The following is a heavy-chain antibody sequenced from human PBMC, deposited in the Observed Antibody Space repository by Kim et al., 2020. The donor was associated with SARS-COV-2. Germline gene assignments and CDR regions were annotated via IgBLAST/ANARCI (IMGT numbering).Heavy chain of an antibody. CDR1: GFTVSSNY. V-gene: IGHV3-53*01. CDR3: AVGYYDYVWGSMGYFDY. J-gene: IGHJ4*02. Sequence: GGSLRLSCAASGFTVSSNYMSWVRQAPGKGLEWVSVIYSGGSTYYADSVKGRFTISRDNSKNTLYLQMNSLRAEDTAVYYCAVGYYDYVWGSMGYFDYWGQGTLVTVSS. D-gene: IGHD3-16*01. CDR2: IYSGGST.